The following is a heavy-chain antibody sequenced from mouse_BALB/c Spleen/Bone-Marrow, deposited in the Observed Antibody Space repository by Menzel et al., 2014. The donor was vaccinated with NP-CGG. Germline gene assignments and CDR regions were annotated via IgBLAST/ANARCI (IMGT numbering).Heavy chain of an antibody. CDR2: IWAGGST. Sequence: VMLVESGPGLVAPSQSLSITCTVSGVSLTSYGVHWVRQPPGKGLEWLGVIWAGGSTNYNSALMSRLSISKDNSKSQVFLKMNSLQTDDTAMYYCARDLGRYFDVWGAGTTVTVSS. CDR3: ARDLGRYFDV. V-gene: IGHV2-9*02. D-gene: IGHD4-1*01. J-gene: IGHJ1*01. CDR1: GVSLTSYG.